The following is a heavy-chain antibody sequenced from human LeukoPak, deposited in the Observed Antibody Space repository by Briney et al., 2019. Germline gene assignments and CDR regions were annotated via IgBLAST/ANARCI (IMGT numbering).Heavy chain of an antibody. D-gene: IGHD6-19*01. CDR2: ISSSGSYI. Sequence: GGSLRLSCAASGFTFSSYSMNWVRQAPGKGLEWVSSISSSGSYIYYADSVKGRFTISRDNAKNSLYLQMNSLRAEDTAVYYCASGGGWVFFNWGQGTLVTVSS. CDR3: ASGGGWVFFN. CDR1: GFTFSSYS. J-gene: IGHJ4*02. V-gene: IGHV3-21*01.